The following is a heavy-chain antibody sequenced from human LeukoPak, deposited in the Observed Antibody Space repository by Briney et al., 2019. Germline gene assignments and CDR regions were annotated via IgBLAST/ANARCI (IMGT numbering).Heavy chain of an antibody. CDR2: ISSDGSNK. Sequence: GGSLRLSCAASGFTFSTYAMHWVRQAPGKGLEWVAVISSDGSNKYYADSVEGRFSISRDNSKNTLYLQMNSLRAEDTAVYYCARDPPSVVGATLGYFDYWGQGTLVTVSS. CDR3: ARDPPSVVGATLGYFDY. J-gene: IGHJ4*02. CDR1: GFTFSTYA. V-gene: IGHV3-30-3*01. D-gene: IGHD1-26*01.